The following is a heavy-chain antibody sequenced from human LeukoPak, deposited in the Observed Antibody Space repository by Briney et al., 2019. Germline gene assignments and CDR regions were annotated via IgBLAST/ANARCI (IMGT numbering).Heavy chain of an antibody. D-gene: IGHD3-22*01. CDR2: IYYSGST. J-gene: IGHJ4*02. Sequence: SETLSLTCTVSGGSISEGNHFWTWIRQPAGKGLEWIGYIYYSGSTNYNPSLKSRVTISVDTSKNQFSLKLSSVTAADTAVYYCARMIEPYYYDSSGYYLDYWGQGTLVTVSS. V-gene: IGHV4-61*10. CDR1: GGSISEGNHF. CDR3: ARMIEPYYYDSSGYYLDY.